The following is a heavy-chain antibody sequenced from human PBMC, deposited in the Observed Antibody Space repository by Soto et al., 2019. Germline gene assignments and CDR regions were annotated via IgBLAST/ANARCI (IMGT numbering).Heavy chain of an antibody. CDR3: ATRDSSSFY. Sequence: QVQLQESGPGLVKPSGTLSLTCAVSGVSISSHDWWTWVRQPPGKGLEWIGESHQSGNTNYNSSLEGRVTITADQSKTQVARKRSSVTGADTAVYYCATRDSSSFYWGQGTLVTVSS. V-gene: IGHV4-4*02. J-gene: IGHJ4*02. CDR2: SHQSGNT. D-gene: IGHD6-13*01. CDR1: GVSISSHDW.